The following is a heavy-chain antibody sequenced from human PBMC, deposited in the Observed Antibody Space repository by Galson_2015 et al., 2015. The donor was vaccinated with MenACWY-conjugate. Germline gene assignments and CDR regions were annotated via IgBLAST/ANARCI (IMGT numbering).Heavy chain of an antibody. CDR3: ARLLANYDILTGYYSYYFDY. D-gene: IGHD3-9*01. V-gene: IGHV5-51*01. CDR1: GYSFTSYW. Sequence: QSGAEVKKPGESLKISCKGSGYSFTSYWIGWVRQMPGKGLEWMGIIYPGDSDTRYSPSFQGQVTISADKSISTAYLQWSSLKASDTAMYYCARLLANYDILTGYYSYYFDYWGQGTLVTVSS. J-gene: IGHJ4*02. CDR2: IYPGDSDT.